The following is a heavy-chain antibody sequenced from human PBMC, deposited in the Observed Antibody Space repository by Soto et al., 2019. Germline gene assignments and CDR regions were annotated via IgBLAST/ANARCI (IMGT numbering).Heavy chain of an antibody. CDR2: ISYTGTT. CDR1: GVSVSSRTYY. J-gene: IGHJ4*02. Sequence: SETLSLTCSVSGVSVSSRTYYWSWIRQPPGKGLEWIGYISYTGTTYYNPSLKSRVTISGDTSKNQFSLRMASVTAADTAVYYCARQPTVTTTRRFFDSWGQGXLVTVSS. V-gene: IGHV4-30-4*08. D-gene: IGHD4-17*01. CDR3: ARQPTVTTTRRFFDS.